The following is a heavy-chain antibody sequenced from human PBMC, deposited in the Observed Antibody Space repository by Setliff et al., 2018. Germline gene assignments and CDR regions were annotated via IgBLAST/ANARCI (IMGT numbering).Heavy chain of an antibody. J-gene: IGHJ4*02. CDR1: GGSISISGYY. CDR2: IYYSGSA. Sequence: PSETLSLTCTVSGGSISISGYYWTWIRQHPGKGLEWIGYIYYSGSAYYNPSLKSRVSISVDTSKNQFSLKLSSVTAADTAVYYCARGRIAAALYYFDYWGQGTLVTVSS. V-gene: IGHV4-31*02. CDR3: ARGRIAAALYYFDY. D-gene: IGHD6-13*01.